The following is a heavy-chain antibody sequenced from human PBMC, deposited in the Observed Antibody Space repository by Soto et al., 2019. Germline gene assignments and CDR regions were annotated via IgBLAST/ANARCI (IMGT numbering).Heavy chain of an antibody. CDR3: AKAPVDYVWGSYDY. CDR1: GFTFSSYA. V-gene: IGHV3-23*01. Sequence: EVQLLESGGGLVQPGGSLRLSCAASGFTFSSYAMSWVRQAPGQGLEWVSAISGSGGSTYYADSVKGRFTISRDNSKNTLYLQMNSLRAEATAVYYCAKAPVDYVWGSYDYWGQGTLVTVSS. CDR2: ISGSGGST. D-gene: IGHD3-16*01. J-gene: IGHJ4*02.